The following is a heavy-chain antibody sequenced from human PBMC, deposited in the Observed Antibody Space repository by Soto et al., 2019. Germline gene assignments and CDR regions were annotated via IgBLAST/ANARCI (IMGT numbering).Heavy chain of an antibody. Sequence: QVQMVQSGPEVKKPGASVKVSCKTSGYTFASYGVAWVRQAPGQGLEWMGWISTSKGDTTYAQKFQGRVTMTTDTSTSTAYMELRSLRSDDTAVYYCATRSPAFDFWGQATLVTVSS. J-gene: IGHJ4*02. CDR1: GYTFASYG. CDR2: ISTSKGDT. V-gene: IGHV1-18*01. CDR3: ATRSPAFDF.